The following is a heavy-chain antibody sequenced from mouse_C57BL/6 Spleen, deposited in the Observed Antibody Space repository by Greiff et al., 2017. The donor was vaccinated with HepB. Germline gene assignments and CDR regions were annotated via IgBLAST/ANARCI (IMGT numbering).Heavy chain of an antibody. J-gene: IGHJ4*01. CDR3: ARSLYGYDPYYAMDY. V-gene: IGHV1-59*01. CDR1: GYTFTSYW. CDR2: IDPSDSYT. Sequence: QVQLQQPGAELVRPGTSVKLSCKASGYTFTSYWMHCVKQRPGQGLEWIGVIDPSDSYTNYNQKFKGKATLTVDTSSSTAYMQLSSLTSEDSAVYYCARSLYGYDPYYAMDYWGQGTSVTVSS. D-gene: IGHD2-2*01.